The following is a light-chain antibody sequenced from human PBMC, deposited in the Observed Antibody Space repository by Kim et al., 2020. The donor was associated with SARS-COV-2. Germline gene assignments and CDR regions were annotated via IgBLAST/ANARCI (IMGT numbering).Light chain of an antibody. V-gene: IGKV1-5*01. Sequence: DIQMTQSPSTMSASVGDRVTITCRASESITDWLAWYQQQPGKAPNLLIYDASSLESGVPSRFSGSGFGTEFTLTISNLQPDDFATYYCQHFNSHSPETFGQGTKVDIK. CDR3: QHFNSHSPET. CDR1: ESITDW. J-gene: IGKJ1*01. CDR2: DAS.